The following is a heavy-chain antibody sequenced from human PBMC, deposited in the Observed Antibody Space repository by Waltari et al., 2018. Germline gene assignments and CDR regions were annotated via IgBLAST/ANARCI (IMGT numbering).Heavy chain of an antibody. J-gene: IGHJ4*02. D-gene: IGHD6-13*01. Sequence: EVQLVESGGGLVQPGGSLRLSCAASGFTFSSYWMSWGRQAPGKGLGWVANIKQDGSEKYYVDSVKGRFTISRDNAKNSLYLQRNGRRAEDTAVYYCARSSSWPNYWGQGTLVTVSS. CDR2: IKQDGSEK. V-gene: IGHV3-7*01. CDR3: ARSSSWPNY. CDR1: GFTFSSYW.